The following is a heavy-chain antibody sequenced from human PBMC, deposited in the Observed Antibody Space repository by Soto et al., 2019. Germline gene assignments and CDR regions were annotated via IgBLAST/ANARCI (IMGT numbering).Heavy chain of an antibody. V-gene: IGHV3-66*01. Sequence: SLRLSCAASGFTVSSHYMSWVRQAPGKGLECVSVIYSGGSTYYADSVKARFTISRDNSKNTLYLQMNSPRAEDTAVYYCARAPTGYYDSSGYYYNYWYFELWGRGTLVTVSS. CDR1: GFTVSSHY. D-gene: IGHD3-22*01. CDR2: IYSGGST. CDR3: ARAPTGYYDSSGYYYNYWYFEL. J-gene: IGHJ2*01.